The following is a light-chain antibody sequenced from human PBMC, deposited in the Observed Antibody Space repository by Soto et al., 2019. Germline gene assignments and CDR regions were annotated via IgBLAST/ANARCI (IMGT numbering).Light chain of an antibody. CDR2: GAS. V-gene: IGKV3-20*01. J-gene: IGKJ5*01. CDR1: QSVTSNY. Sequence: EIVLTQSPGTLSLSPGERATLSCRASQSVTSNYLAWYQQEPGQAPRLLIFGASIRDTGIPDRFSGSGSGTDFTLTINRLEPEDFAVYYCQQYGSSSITFGQGTRLEI. CDR3: QQYGSSSIT.